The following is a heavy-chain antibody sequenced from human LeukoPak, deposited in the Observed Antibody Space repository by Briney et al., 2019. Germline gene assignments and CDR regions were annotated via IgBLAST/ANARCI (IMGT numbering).Heavy chain of an antibody. CDR1: GGSVSTSRYY. CDR3: ATPDTSGWYYFDH. Sequence: SETLSLTCNVSGGSVSTSRYYWGWIRQPPGKGLEWIGTIHYRGTTYNRPSLKSRVTVPLDTSKNQLSLQLTSVTAAVTAVYYCATPDTSGWYYFDHWGPGTLVTVSS. CDR2: IHYRGTT. V-gene: IGHV4-39*01. J-gene: IGHJ4*02. D-gene: IGHD6-19*01.